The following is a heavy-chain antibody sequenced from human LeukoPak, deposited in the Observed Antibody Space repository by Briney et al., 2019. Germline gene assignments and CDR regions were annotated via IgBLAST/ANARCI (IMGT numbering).Heavy chain of an antibody. CDR1: GGSISSSSYY. Sequence: SETLSLTCTVSGGSISSSSYYWGWIRQPPGKGLEWIGSIYYSGSTYYNPSLKSRVTISVDTSKNQFSLKLSSVTAADTAVYYCATREWLLGRLDYWGQGTLVTVSS. D-gene: IGHD3-3*01. J-gene: IGHJ4*02. V-gene: IGHV4-39*01. CDR2: IYYSGST. CDR3: ATREWLLGRLDY.